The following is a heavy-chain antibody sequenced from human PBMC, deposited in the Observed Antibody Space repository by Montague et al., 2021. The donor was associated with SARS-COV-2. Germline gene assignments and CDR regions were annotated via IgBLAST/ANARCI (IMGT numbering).Heavy chain of an antibody. Sequence: SETLSLTCTVSGGLSNTDPSNSDFWSWIRQTPGKELERIGWIHYNGYTNYNPSLKSRVTISIDTSKRYFSLRLNFLTATDTAVYYCARGHIFGPAARGFEHWGQGTLVTVAS. CDR1: GGLSNTDPSNSDF. CDR2: IHYNGYT. D-gene: IGHD3-3*01. CDR3: ARGHIFGPAARGFEH. V-gene: IGHV4-61*03. J-gene: IGHJ4*02.